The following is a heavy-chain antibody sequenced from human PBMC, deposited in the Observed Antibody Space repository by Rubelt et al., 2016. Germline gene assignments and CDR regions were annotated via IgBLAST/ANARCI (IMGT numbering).Heavy chain of an antibody. CDR3: AIPGYSYGTSDY. J-gene: IGHJ4*02. V-gene: IGHV3-48*03. D-gene: IGHD5-18*01. CDR2: ISSSGSTI. Sequence: EVQLVESGGGLVQPGGSLRLSCAASGFTFSSCEMNWVRQAPGKGLEWVSYISSSGSTIYYEDSVKGRFTISRDKAKNSLYLQMNNLRAEDTAVYYCAIPGYSYGTSDYWGQGTLVTVSS. CDR1: GFTFSSCE.